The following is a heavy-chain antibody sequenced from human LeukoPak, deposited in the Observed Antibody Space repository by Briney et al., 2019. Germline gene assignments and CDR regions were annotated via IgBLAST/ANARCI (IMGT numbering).Heavy chain of an antibody. CDR1: GYTFTSYG. Sequence: ASVKVSCKASGYTFTSYGIRWVGQAPGQGVEWMGWISAYNGNRNYAQKLQGRVTMTTHPSTSTAYMELRSLRSDDTAVYYCARDQVVPAAKAGIDYWGQGTLVTVSS. CDR2: ISAYNGNR. D-gene: IGHD2-2*01. CDR3: ARDQVVPAAKAGIDY. V-gene: IGHV1-18*01. J-gene: IGHJ4*02.